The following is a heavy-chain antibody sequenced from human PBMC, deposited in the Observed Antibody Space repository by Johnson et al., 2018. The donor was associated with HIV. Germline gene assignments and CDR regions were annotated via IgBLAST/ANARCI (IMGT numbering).Heavy chain of an antibody. Sequence: VQLVESGGGLIQPGGSLRLSCAASGFTFSDYYMSWIRQAPGKGLEWVSYISYSASSMFYADSLQGRFTISRDNAKNSLYLQMNSLRAEDTAVYYCARAEQLAGGAFDIWGQGTMVTVSS. J-gene: IGHJ3*02. CDR3: ARAEQLAGGAFDI. V-gene: IGHV3-11*04. CDR1: GFTFSDYY. CDR2: ISYSASSM. D-gene: IGHD6-6*01.